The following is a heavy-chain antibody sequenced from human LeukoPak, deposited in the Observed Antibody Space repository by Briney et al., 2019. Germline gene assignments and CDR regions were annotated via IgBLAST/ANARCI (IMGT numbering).Heavy chain of an antibody. CDR1: GFTFSSYA. CDR2: ISGNSGST. D-gene: IGHD2-2*01. CDR3: AKGVVVVPAAGHYFDY. J-gene: IGHJ4*02. Sequence: GGSLRLSCAASGFTFSSYAMSWVRQTPGKGVEWVSSISGNSGSTHYADSVKGRFTISRDNSKNTLYLQMNSLRVEDTAVYYCAKGVVVVPAAGHYFDYWGQGTLVTVSS. V-gene: IGHV3-23*01.